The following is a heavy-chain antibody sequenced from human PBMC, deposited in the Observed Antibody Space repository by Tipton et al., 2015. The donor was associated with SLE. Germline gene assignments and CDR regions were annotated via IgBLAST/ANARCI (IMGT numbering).Heavy chain of an antibody. CDR3: ARTFYGGGDAFDV. Sequence: TLSLTCTVSGVSISSSRYYSSWSWIRQPPGKGLEWIGYIYYRGTAYYNPSLRSRVTVSVDTSKNQFSLRLNSVTAVDTAVYYCARTFYGGGDAFDVWGQGTKVIVSS. CDR1: GVSISSSRYYSS. J-gene: IGHJ3*01. D-gene: IGHD4-23*01. CDR2: IYYRGTA. V-gene: IGHV4-28*01.